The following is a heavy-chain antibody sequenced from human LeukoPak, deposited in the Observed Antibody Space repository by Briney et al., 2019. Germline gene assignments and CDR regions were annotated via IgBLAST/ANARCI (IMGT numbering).Heavy chain of an antibody. V-gene: IGHV3-9*03. CDR2: ISWNSGSI. D-gene: IGHD2-8*01. J-gene: IGHJ4*02. CDR3: AKDIDLGYCTNGVCYTGFDY. Sequence: GGSLRLSCAASGFTFDDYAMHWVRQAPGKGLEWVSGISWNSGSIVYADSVRGRFTISRDNAKNSLYLQMNSLRAEDMALYYCAKDIDLGYCTNGVCYTGFDYWGQGTLVTVSS. CDR1: GFTFDDYA.